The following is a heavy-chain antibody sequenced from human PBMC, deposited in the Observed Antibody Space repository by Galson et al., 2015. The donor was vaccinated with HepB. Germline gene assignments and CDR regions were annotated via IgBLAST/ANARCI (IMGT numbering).Heavy chain of an antibody. J-gene: IGHJ6*02. D-gene: IGHD6-19*01. Sequence: QSGAEVKKPGESLKISCKGSGYSFTSYWIGWVRQMPGKGLEWMGIIYPGDSDTRYSPSFQGQVTISADKSISTAYLQWSSLKASDTAMYYCARHGAVAGTPHYYYGMDVWGQGTTVTVSS. CDR3: ARHGAVAGTPHYYYGMDV. V-gene: IGHV5-51*01. CDR2: IYPGDSDT. CDR1: GYSFTSYW.